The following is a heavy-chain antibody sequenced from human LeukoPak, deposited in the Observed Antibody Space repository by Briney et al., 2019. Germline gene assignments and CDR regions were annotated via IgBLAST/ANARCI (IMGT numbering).Heavy chain of an antibody. V-gene: IGHV3-64*01. CDR2: ISSNGGST. Sequence: PGGSLRLSCAASGFTFSSYAMHWVRQAPGKGLEHVSAISSNGGSTYYANSVKGRFTISRDNSKNTLYLQMGSLRAEDMAVYYCVRDTLVGSYFDYWGQGTLVTVSS. J-gene: IGHJ4*02. CDR1: GFTFSSYA. CDR3: VRDTLVGSYFDY. D-gene: IGHD2-21*01.